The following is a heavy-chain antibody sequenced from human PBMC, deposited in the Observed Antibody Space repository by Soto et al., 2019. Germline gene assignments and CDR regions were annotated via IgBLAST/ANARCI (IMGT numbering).Heavy chain of an antibody. CDR3: ARVYRYYDYVWGSLGAFDI. J-gene: IGHJ3*02. Sequence: QVQLVQSGAEVKKPGSSVKVSCKASGGTFSSYAISWVRQAPGQGLEWMGGIIPIFGTANYAQKFQGRVTITADESTSTAYMELSSLRSEDTAVYYCARVYRYYDYVWGSLGAFDICGQGTMVTVSS. CDR1: GGTFSSYA. CDR2: IIPIFGTA. D-gene: IGHD3-16*01. V-gene: IGHV1-69*01.